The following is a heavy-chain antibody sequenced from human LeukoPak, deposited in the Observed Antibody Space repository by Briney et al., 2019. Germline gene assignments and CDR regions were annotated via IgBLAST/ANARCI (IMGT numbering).Heavy chain of an antibody. CDR1: GFTFSSYS. CDR2: ISSSSSTI. Sequence: GGSLRLSCAASGFTFSSYSINWVREAPGKGLEWVSYISSSSSTIYYADSVKGRFTISRDNAKNSLYLQMNSLRAEDTAVYYCARADVDIVTYFDYWGQGTLVTVSS. V-gene: IGHV3-48*01. D-gene: IGHD5-12*01. J-gene: IGHJ4*02. CDR3: ARADVDIVTYFDY.